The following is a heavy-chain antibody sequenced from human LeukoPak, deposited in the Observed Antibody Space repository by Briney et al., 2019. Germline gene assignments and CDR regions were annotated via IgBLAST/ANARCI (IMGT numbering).Heavy chain of an antibody. Sequence: GGSLRLSCAASGFFFGNFDMDWVRQAPGKGLQWVASIWYDGSEKSYADSVKGRLILSRDNSKNTVFLQMNNLRVEDTALYYCARRSGYSLDVWGEGTTVTVSS. CDR1: GFFFGNFD. D-gene: IGHD5-12*01. CDR2: IWYDGSEK. J-gene: IGHJ6*04. V-gene: IGHV3-33*01. CDR3: ARRSGYSLDV.